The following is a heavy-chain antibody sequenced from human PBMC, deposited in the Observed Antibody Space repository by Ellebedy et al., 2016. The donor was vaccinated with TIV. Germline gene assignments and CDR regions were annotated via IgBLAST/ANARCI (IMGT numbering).Heavy chain of an antibody. J-gene: IGHJ4*02. V-gene: IGHV3-30-3*02. CDR1: GFTFSSYA. D-gene: IGHD1-26*01. CDR2: ISYDGSNK. Sequence: GESLKISXAASGFTFSSYAMHWVRQAPGKGLEWVAVISYDGSNKYYADSVKGRFTISRDNSKNTLYLQMNSLRAEDTAVYYCAKKGEWELTEFDYWGQGTLVTVSS. CDR3: AKKGEWELTEFDY.